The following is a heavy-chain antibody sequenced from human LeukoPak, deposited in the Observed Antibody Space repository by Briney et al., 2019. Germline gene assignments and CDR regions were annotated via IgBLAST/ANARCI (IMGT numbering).Heavy chain of an antibody. V-gene: IGHV3-74*01. D-gene: IGHD1-26*01. CDR2: INSDVSST. CDR3: ARGATGKRYYFDY. J-gene: IGHJ4*02. Sequence: GGSLRLSCAASGFTFSSYWMHWVRQAPGKGLVWVSRINSDVSSTSYADSVKGRFTISRGNAKNTLYLQMNSLRAEDTAVYYCARGATGKRYYFDYWGQGTLVTVSS. CDR1: GFTFSSYW.